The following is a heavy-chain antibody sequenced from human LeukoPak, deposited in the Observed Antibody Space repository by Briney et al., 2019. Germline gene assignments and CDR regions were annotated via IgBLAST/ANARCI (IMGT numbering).Heavy chain of an antibody. D-gene: IGHD1-1*01. CDR1: GGSISSHY. J-gene: IGHJ5*02. CDR3: ARAPTGTGGWNWFAP. V-gene: IGHV4-4*07. Sequence: SETLSLTCTVSGGSISSHYWSWIRQPAGKGLELIGRIYPSGSTNYNPSLKSRVTMSVDTSKNQFSLKLSSVTAADTAVYYCARAPTGTGGWNWFAPWGQGTLVPVSS. CDR2: IYPSGST.